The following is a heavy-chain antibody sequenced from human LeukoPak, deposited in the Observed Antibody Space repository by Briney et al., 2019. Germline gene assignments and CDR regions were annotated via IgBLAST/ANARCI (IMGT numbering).Heavy chain of an antibody. Sequence: PSETLSLTCTISGGSVSDYYWSWIRQSPGKGLEWIGYIYHTGSTSYSPSLKSRVTISADTSQNQFSLKLSSVTAADTAVYYCARGPIIDIVIVPAADDYYYMDVWGKGTTVTVSS. V-gene: IGHV4-59*02. D-gene: IGHD2-2*01. CDR1: GGSVSDYY. J-gene: IGHJ6*03. CDR3: ARGPIIDIVIVPAADDYYYMDV. CDR2: IYHTGST.